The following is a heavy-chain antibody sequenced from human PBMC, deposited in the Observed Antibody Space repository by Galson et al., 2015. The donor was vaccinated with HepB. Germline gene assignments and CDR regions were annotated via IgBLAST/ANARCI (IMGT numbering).Heavy chain of an antibody. J-gene: IGHJ2*01. Sequence: SVKVSCKASGYTFTSYAMHWVRQAPGQRLEWMGWINAGNGNTKYSQKFQGRVTITRDTSASTAYMELSSLRSEDTAVYYCARDLYCSSTSCYDQPHWYFDLWGRGTLVTVSS. CDR1: GYTFTSYA. V-gene: IGHV1-3*01. CDR3: ARDLYCSSTSCYDQPHWYFDL. D-gene: IGHD2-2*01. CDR2: INAGNGNT.